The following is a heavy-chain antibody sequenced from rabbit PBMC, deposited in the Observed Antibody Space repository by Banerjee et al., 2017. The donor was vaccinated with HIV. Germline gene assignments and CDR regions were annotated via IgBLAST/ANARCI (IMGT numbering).Heavy chain of an antibody. V-gene: IGHV1S40*01. Sequence: QSLEESGGGLVKPEGSLTLTCKASGFDLSSYYYICWVRQAPGKGLEWIGCGSGNTGYASWAKGRFTISKTSSPTVTLQMTSLTAADTATYCCARAGGDGYSGADRLGLWGPGTLVTVS. CDR3: ARAGGDGYSGADRLGL. CDR2: GSGNT. CDR1: GFDLSSYYY. J-gene: IGHJ3*01. D-gene: IGHD7-1*01.